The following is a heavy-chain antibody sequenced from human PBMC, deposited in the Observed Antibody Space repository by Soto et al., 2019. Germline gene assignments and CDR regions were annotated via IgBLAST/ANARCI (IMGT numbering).Heavy chain of an antibody. J-gene: IGHJ4*02. D-gene: IGHD4-17*01. CDR3: ARDGYGDYPIDY. CDR1: GFTFSSYW. CDR2: INSDGSST. Sequence: EVQLVESGGGLVQPGGSLRLSCAASGFTFSSYWMHWVRQVPRKGLVWVSRINSDGSSTSYADSVRGRFTISRDNAKNTLYLQMNSLRVEDAAVYYCARDGYGDYPIDYWGQGTLVTVSS. V-gene: IGHV3-74*01.